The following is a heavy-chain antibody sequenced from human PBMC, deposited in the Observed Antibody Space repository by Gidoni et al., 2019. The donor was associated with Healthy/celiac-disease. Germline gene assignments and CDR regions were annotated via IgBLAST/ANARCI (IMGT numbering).Heavy chain of an antibody. CDR1: GGTFSSYA. V-gene: IGHV1-69*01. J-gene: IGHJ2*01. Sequence: QVQLVQSGAEVKKPGSSIKVSCKASGGTFSSYAISWVRQAPGQGLEWMGGIIPIFGTANYAQKFQGRVTITADESTSTAYMELSSLRSEDTAVYYCARVGGSGRKNWYFDLWGRGTLVTVSS. CDR3: ARVGGSGRKNWYFDL. CDR2: IIPIFGTA. D-gene: IGHD2-15*01.